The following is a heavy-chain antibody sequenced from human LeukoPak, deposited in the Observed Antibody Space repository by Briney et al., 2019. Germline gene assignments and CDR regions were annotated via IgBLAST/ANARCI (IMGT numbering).Heavy chain of an antibody. D-gene: IGHD6-6*01. CDR3: ARSSYSSSSSV. Sequence: GGSLRLSCAASGFTFNNAWMNGVRQAPGKGLEWVASINSDGSEGYYADVVKGRFTISRDNAKNSLYLQINSLRAEDTAVYYCARSSYSSSSSVWGQGTMVTVSS. CDR2: INSDGSEG. V-gene: IGHV3-7*03. J-gene: IGHJ3*01. CDR1: GFTFNNAW.